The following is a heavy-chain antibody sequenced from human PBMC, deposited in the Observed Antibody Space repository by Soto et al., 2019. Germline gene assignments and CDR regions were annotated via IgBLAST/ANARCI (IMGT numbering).Heavy chain of an antibody. CDR2: IYSGATT. V-gene: IGHV3-53*01. J-gene: IGHJ4*02. Sequence: EVQLVESGGGLVQPGGSLRLSCAASGFTVSNNYMIWFRLPPGKGLEWVSLIYSGATTYYADSVKGRFTISRDNSKNTLYLQMNSLRVEDTAVYYCARNGWGMATVGMWGPGTLVTVSS. CDR1: GFTVSNNY. CDR3: ARNGWGMATVGM. D-gene: IGHD4-4*01.